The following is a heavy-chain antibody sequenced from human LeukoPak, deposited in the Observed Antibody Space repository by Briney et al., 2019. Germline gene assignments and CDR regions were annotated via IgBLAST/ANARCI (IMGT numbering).Heavy chain of an antibody. V-gene: IGHV3-33*01. J-gene: IGHJ4*02. D-gene: IGHD2-15*01. CDR1: GFTFSSYG. CDR2: IWYDGSNK. Sequence: PGGSLRLSCAASGFTFSSYGMHWVRQAPGKGLEWVAVIWYDGSNKYYADSVKGRFTISRDNSKNTLYLQMNSLRAEDTAVYYCAIAPTGGIEWQLLKWGQGTLVTVSS. CDR3: AIAPTGGIEWQLLK.